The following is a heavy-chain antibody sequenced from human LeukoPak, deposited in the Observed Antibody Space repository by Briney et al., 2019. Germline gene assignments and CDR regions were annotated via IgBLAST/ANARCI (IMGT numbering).Heavy chain of an antibody. CDR1: GYTFTGYY. J-gene: IGHJ6*02. D-gene: IGHD5-18*01. Sequence: EASVKVSCKASGYTFTGYYMHWVRQAPRQGLGWMGRNNPNSGGTNYAQKFQVRVTMTRDTSISTAYMELSRLRSDDTAVYYCAGGPIQLWQPLGLGMDVWGQGTTVTVSS. CDR2: NNPNSGGT. CDR3: AGGPIQLWQPLGLGMDV. V-gene: IGHV1-2*06.